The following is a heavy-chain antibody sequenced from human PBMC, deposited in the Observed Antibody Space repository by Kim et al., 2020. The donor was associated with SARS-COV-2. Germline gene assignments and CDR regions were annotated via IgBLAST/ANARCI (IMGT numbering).Heavy chain of an antibody. CDR2: IKANGYTT. D-gene: IGHD3-3*02. CDR3: AREREVAFYFDY. J-gene: IGHJ4*02. CDR1: LYGFTEFS. Sequence: ASGMGFCKTSLYGFTEFSMYWVRQASVQVVLLLGIIKANGYTTLYAQKFQGRVTMTSDTSATTVYMELSGLRYDDTAVYYCAREREVAFYFDYWGQGTLV. V-gene: IGHV1-46*01.